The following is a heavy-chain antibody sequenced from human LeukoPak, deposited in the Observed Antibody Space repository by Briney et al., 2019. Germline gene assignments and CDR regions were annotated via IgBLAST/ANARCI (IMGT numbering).Heavy chain of an antibody. CDR2: IYPRDGST. CDR1: GGTFSSYA. V-gene: IGHV1-46*01. J-gene: IGHJ4*02. CDR3: ARDQEALDY. Sequence: ASVNVSCTASGGTFSSYAISWVRQAPGQGLEWMGMIYPRDGSTSYAQKFQGRVTVTRDTSTSTVHMELSGLRSEDTAVYYCARDQEALDYWGQGTLVTVSS.